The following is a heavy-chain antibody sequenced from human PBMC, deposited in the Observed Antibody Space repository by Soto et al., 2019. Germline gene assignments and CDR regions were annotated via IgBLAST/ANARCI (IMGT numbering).Heavy chain of an antibody. Sequence: QVQLVQSGAEVRKPGASVKVSCKASGYIFSNYGISWVRQAPGQGLEWMGWITTYSGNTNYAQKFQGRVTMTADTPTSTAYMELRSLRSDDTAVYYCATSLGGHSCSWYVIDYWGQGTLVTVSS. CDR3: ATSLGGHSCSWYVIDY. D-gene: IGHD6-13*01. V-gene: IGHV1-18*01. CDR2: ITTYSGNT. J-gene: IGHJ4*02. CDR1: GYIFSNYG.